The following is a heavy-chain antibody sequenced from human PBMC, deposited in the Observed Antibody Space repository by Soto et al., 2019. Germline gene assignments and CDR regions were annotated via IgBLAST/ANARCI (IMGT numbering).Heavy chain of an antibody. CDR1: GGSISSYY. CDR3: ATMGTPATGLYYFDY. CDR2: IYNSGST. J-gene: IGHJ4*02. Sequence: PSETLSLTCTVSGGSISSYYWTWIRQPPGKGLEWIGFIYNSGSTHYNPSLRSRVTISVDTSKNQFSLKLSFVTAADTAVYYCATMGTPATGLYYFDYWGQGTLVTVS. D-gene: IGHD2-15*01. V-gene: IGHV4-59*08.